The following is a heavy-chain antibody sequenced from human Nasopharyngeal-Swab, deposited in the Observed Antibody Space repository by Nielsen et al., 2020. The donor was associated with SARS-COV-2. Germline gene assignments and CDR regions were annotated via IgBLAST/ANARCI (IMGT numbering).Heavy chain of an antibody. CDR3: VRAWGTMGPAFDY. D-gene: IGHD3-10*01. J-gene: IGHJ4*02. CDR1: GFTFSSYS. CDR2: ISSSSSYI. V-gene: IGHV3-21*01. Sequence: GESLKISCAASGFTFSSYSMNWVRQAPGKGLEWVSSISSSSSYIYYADSVKGRFTISRDNAKNSLYLQMNSLRAEDTAVYYCVRAWGTMGPAFDYWGQGTLVTVSS.